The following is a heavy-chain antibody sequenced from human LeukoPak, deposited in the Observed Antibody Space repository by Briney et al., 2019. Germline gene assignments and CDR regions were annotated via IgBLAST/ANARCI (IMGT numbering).Heavy chain of an antibody. CDR2: INHSGST. CDR3: VLEGSQTHFYY. D-gene: IGHD2/OR15-2a*01. Sequence: SETLSLTCAVYVGFFCRYYWRWIRQPPGKGLEWIGEINHSGSTNYNPSLKSRVTISIATSKNQFSLKASSETAAGWVVYYCVLEGSQTHFYYWGQGTLVTVSS. CDR1: VGFFCRYY. J-gene: IGHJ4*02. V-gene: IGHV4-34*01.